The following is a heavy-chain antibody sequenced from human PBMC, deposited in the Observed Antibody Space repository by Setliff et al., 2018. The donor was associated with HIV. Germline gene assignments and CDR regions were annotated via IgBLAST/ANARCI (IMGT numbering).Heavy chain of an antibody. CDR2: INHSGST. V-gene: IGHV4-34*01. D-gene: IGHD6-13*01. Sequence: SETLSLTCAVYGGSFSGYYWSWIRQPPGKGLEWIGEINHSGSTNYNPSLKSRVTISVDTSKNQFSLTLSSVTAADTAVYYCARGFSQVAAAGTSIFDYWGQGTLVTVSS. J-gene: IGHJ4*02. CDR3: ARGFSQVAAAGTSIFDY. CDR1: GGSFSGYY.